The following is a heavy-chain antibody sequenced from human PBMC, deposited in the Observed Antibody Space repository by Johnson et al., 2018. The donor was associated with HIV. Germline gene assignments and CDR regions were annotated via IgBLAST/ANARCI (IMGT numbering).Heavy chain of an antibody. CDR1: GFSFDDYA. CDR2: ISWNSGSI. J-gene: IGHJ3*02. D-gene: IGHD5-24*01. V-gene: IGHV3-9*01. Sequence: LVESGGGLVQPGRSLRLSCAASGFSFDDYAMHWVRQAPGKGLEWVSGISWNSGSIGYADSVKGRFTISRDNARYSLYLQMNSLRAEDTALYYCAKDREMATITFVEVAFDIWGQGTMVTVSS. CDR3: AKDREMATITFVEVAFDI.